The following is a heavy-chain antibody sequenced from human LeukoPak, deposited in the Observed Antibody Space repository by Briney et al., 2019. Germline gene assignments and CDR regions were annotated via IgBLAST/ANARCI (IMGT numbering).Heavy chain of an antibody. Sequence: GGSLRLSCAASGFTFSSNWMSWVRQAPRKGLEWVGNIQPDGSEQYPVDSVKGRFTISRDNARNSLFLQMNSLRVEDTAVYYCAKDQSSGWPHYFDYWGQGTLVTVSS. CDR3: AKDQSSGWPHYFDY. D-gene: IGHD6-19*01. CDR1: GFTFSSNW. CDR2: IQPDGSEQ. V-gene: IGHV3-7*01. J-gene: IGHJ4*02.